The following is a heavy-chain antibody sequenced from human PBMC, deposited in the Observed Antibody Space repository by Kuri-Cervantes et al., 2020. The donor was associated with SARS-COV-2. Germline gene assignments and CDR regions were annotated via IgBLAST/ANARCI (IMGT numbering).Heavy chain of an antibody. CDR1: GYSISSGYY. J-gene: IGHJ6*03. V-gene: IGHV4-38-2*02. CDR2: IYYSGST. D-gene: IGHD3-9*01. Sequence: SETLSLTCTVSGYSISSGYYWGWIRPPPGKGLEWVGSIYYSGSTYYNPPLKSRLTISVDTSKKQFSLKLTSVTAANTAVYYCARRSYYDFFTGYYIPFYMDVWGKGTTVTVSS. CDR3: ARRSYYDFFTGYYIPFYMDV.